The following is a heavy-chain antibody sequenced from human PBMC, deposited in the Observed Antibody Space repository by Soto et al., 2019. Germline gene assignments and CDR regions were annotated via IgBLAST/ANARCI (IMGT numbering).Heavy chain of an antibody. CDR3: ARGRDDYNGWYVDL. CDR2: LYYGGGT. V-gene: IGHV4-59*01. Sequence: SETLSLTCTVSGGSISTYCWNWIRQPPGKGLERIGCLYYGGGTNYNPSLAIRGTISLDTSKNQISMQLTSVTAADTAADYCARGRDDYNGWYVDLWGRGSLVTVSS. CDR1: GGSISTYC. D-gene: IGHD4-4*01. J-gene: IGHJ2*01.